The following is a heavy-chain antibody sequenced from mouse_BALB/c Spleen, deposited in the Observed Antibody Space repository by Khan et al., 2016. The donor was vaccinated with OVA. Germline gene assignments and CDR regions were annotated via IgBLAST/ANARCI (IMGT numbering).Heavy chain of an antibody. V-gene: IGHV1-4*01. CDR2: INPRSGYT. CDR3: GRRTTGDTMDY. J-gene: IGHJ4*01. D-gene: IGHD2-14*01. Sequence: QVQLKESGAELARPGASVRMSCKASGYTFTSNTMHWVKQRPGQGLEWIGYINPRSGYTNYNQNFKDKATLTADKSSSTAYMQLSRLTSEDSAVYYGGRRTTGDTMDYWGEGTSVTVSS. CDR1: GYTFTSNT.